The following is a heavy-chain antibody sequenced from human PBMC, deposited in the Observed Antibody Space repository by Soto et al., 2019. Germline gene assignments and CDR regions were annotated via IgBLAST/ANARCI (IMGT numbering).Heavy chain of an antibody. J-gene: IGHJ5*02. D-gene: IGHD2-15*01. V-gene: IGHV4-61*01. Sequence: QVQLQESGPGLVKPSETLSLTYTVSGGSVSSGNYYWSWIRQPPGKGLEWIGFIYYTGSTSYNPSLKSRVTISIDTSKNRFSLKLTSVTAADTAVYYCASALYCSGGSCSFDPWGQGTLVTVSS. CDR2: IYYTGST. CDR1: GGSVSSGNYY. CDR3: ASALYCSGGSCSFDP.